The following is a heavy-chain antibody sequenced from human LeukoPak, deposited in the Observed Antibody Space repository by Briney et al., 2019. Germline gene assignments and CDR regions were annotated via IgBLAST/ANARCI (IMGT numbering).Heavy chain of an antibody. V-gene: IGHV3-48*02. CDR3: ARDRYDYGDYVDAFDI. CDR2: ISSSSSTI. J-gene: IGHJ3*02. D-gene: IGHD4-17*01. CDR1: GFTVSSNY. Sequence: PGGSLRLSCAASGFTVSSNYMNWVRQAPGKGLEWVSYISSSSSTIYYADSVKGRFTISRDNAKNSLYLQMNSLRDEDTAVYYCARDRYDYGDYVDAFDIWGQGTMVTVSS.